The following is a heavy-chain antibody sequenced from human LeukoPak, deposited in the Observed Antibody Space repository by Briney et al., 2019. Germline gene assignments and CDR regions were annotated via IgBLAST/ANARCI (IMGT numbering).Heavy chain of an antibody. Sequence: SETLSLTCTVSGGSISSYYWSWIRQPAGKGLEWIGRIYTSGSTNYNPSLKSRATMSVDTSKNQFSLKLSSVTAADTAVYYCARACIVGATCGAFDIWGQGTMVNVSS. CDR3: ARACIVGATCGAFDI. CDR2: IYTSGST. J-gene: IGHJ3*02. D-gene: IGHD1-26*01. CDR1: GGSISSYY. V-gene: IGHV4-4*07.